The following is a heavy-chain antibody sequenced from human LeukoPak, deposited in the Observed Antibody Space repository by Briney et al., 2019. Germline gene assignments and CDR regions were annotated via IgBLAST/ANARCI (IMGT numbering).Heavy chain of an antibody. CDR2: IYHSGST. CDR3: ARDQHCSSTSCYDY. D-gene: IGHD2-2*01. J-gene: IGHJ4*02. V-gene: IGHV4-4*02. Sequence: SETLSLTCAVSGGSISSSNWWSWVRQPPGKGLEWIGEIYHSGSTNYNPSLKSRVTISVDKSKSQFSLKLSSVTAADTAVYYCARDQHCSSTSCYDYWGQGTLVTVSS. CDR1: GGSISSSNW.